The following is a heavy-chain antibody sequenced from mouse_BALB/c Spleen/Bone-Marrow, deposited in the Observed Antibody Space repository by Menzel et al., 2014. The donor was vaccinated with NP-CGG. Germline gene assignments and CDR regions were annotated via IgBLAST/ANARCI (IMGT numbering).Heavy chain of an antibody. J-gene: IGHJ2*01. CDR2: ISSGGGST. V-gene: IGHV5-12-1*01. Sequence: EVKLMESGGGLVKPGGSLKLSCAASGFAFSSYDMSWVRQTPEKRLEWVAYISSGGGSTYYPDTVKGRLTISRDNAKNTLYLQMSSLKSEDTAMYYCAREVLRDYFDYWGQGTTLTVSS. D-gene: IGHD1-1*01. CDR3: AREVLRDYFDY. CDR1: GFAFSSYD.